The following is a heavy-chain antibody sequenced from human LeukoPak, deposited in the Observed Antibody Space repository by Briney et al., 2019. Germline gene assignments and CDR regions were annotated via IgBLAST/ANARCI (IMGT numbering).Heavy chain of an antibody. CDR2: ISSSSSYI. D-gene: IGHD1-14*01. V-gene: IGHV3-21*01. Sequence: PGGSLRLSCAASGFTFSSYSMNWVRQAPGKGLEWGSSISSSSSYIYYADSVKGRFTISRDNAKNSLYLQMNSLRAEDTAVYYCARELVAAGTVYFDYWGQGTLVTVSS. CDR3: ARELVAAGTVYFDY. CDR1: GFTFSSYS. J-gene: IGHJ4*02.